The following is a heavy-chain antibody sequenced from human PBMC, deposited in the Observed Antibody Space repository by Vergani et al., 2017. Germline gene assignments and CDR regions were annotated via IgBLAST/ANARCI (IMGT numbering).Heavy chain of an antibody. V-gene: IGHV3-48*01. D-gene: IGHD1-26*01. CDR3: ARDFSGSYWGPSDY. J-gene: IGHJ4*02. CDR1: GFTFSSYS. CDR2: ISSSSSTI. Sequence: EVQLVESGGGLVQPGGSLRLSCEASGFTFSSYSMNWVRQAPGKGLEWVSYISSSSSTIYYADSVKGRFTISRDNAKNSLYLQMISLRAEDTAVYYCARDFSGSYWGPSDYWGQGTLVTVSS.